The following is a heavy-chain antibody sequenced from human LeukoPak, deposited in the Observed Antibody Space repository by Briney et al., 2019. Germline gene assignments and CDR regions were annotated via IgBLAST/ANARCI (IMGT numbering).Heavy chain of an antibody. CDR2: IKTDGSQI. V-gene: IGHV3-7*03. Sequence: GGSLRLSCVASGFTFSSYWMTWVRQAPGKGLEWVANIKTDGSQIYYVDSVKGRFTISRDNAKNSLYLQMNSLRAEDTALYYCGSSSSWYYIDYWGQGTLVTVSS. CDR1: GFTFSSYW. D-gene: IGHD6-13*01. CDR3: GSSSSWYYIDY. J-gene: IGHJ4*02.